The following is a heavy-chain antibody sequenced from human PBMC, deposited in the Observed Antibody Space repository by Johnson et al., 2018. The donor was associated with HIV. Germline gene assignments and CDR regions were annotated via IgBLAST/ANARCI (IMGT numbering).Heavy chain of an antibody. J-gene: IGHJ3*02. CDR1: GFTFSDYY. Sequence: QVQLVESGGGLVKPGGSQRLSCAASGFTFSDYYMSWIRQTPGKGLEWVSYISSSGTTVYSADSVKGRFSISRDNAKHSLYLQMNSLRAEDTAVYYCARDRGYWDAFDIWGQGTMVTVSS. D-gene: IGHD3-22*01. CDR2: ISSSGTTV. CDR3: ARDRGYWDAFDI. V-gene: IGHV3-11*04.